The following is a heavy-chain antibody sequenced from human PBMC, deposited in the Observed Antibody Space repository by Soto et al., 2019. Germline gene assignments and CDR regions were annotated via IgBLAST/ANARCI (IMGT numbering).Heavy chain of an antibody. V-gene: IGHV1-69*06. J-gene: IGHJ4*02. Sequence: QVQLVQSGAEVKKPGSSVKVSCTASGTTFNTFAISWVRQAPGQGLEWMGGIIPVLGPAFYSQKFQGSVTITADKSTTTSYLEMSRLRSEDTAVYYCARAAKRYFDKWGQGTLVTVSS. CDR2: IIPVLGPA. CDR1: GTTFNTFA. CDR3: ARAAKRYFDK.